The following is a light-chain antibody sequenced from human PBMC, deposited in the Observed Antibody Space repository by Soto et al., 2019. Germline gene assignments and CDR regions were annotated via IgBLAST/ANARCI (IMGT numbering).Light chain of an antibody. Sequence: DIQMTQSPSILSASVGDRVTITCRASQSISDWLVWYQQKPGKAPKLLISAVSNLDTGVPSRFSGSGSATAFSLTISSLQPDDFATYYCQQYNNFSLFTFGPGTKVDVK. CDR2: AVS. CDR3: QQYNNFSLFT. CDR1: QSISDW. J-gene: IGKJ3*01. V-gene: IGKV1-5*01.